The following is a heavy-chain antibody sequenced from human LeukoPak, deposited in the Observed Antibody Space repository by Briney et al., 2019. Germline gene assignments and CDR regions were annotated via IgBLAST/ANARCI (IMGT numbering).Heavy chain of an antibody. J-gene: IGHJ4*02. CDR2: ISGSGDST. D-gene: IGHD1-26*01. V-gene: IGHV3-23*01. CDR3: AKERGYSGCSLDY. Sequence: PGGSLRLSCVASEFRFGRDWISWVRQAPGKGLEWVSSISGSGDSTYYVDSVKGRFTISRDISKNTLYLQMNSLRAEDTALYYCAKERGYSGCSLDYWGQGTLLTVSS. CDR1: EFRFGRDW.